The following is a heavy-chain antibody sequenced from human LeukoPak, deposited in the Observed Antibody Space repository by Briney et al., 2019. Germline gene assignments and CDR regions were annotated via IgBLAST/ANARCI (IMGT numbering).Heavy chain of an antibody. CDR1: GDSVSSNSAA. CDR2: TYYRSKWYN. J-gene: IGHJ3*02. V-gene: IGHV6-1*01. Sequence: SHTLSLTCAISGDSVSSNSAAWNWITQSPSRGLEWLGRTYYRSKWYNDYAVSVKSRITINPDTSKTQFPLPLNSVTPEDTAVYYCASQGAMYYDILTGYYTLDALDIWGQGTMVTVSS. CDR3: ASQGAMYYDILTGYYTLDALDI. D-gene: IGHD3-9*01.